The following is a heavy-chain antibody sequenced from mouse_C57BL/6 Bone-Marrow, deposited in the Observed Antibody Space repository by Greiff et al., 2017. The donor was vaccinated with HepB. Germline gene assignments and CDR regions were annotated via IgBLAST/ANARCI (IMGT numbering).Heavy chain of an antibody. CDR3: ARRGYGYAMDY. V-gene: IGHV1-64*01. CDR2: IHPNSGST. Sequence: QVQLQQPGAELVKPGASVKLSCKASGYTFTSYWMHWVKQRPGQGLEWIGMIHPNSGSTNYNEKFKSKATLTVDKSSSTAYMQLSSLTSEDSAVYYCARRGYGYAMDYWGQGTSVTVSS. D-gene: IGHD2-14*01. CDR1: GYTFTSYW. J-gene: IGHJ4*01.